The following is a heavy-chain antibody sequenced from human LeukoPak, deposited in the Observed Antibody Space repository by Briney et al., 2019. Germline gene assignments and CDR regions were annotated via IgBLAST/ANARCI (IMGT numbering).Heavy chain of an antibody. CDR3: ASSLAGGVDY. Sequence: SETLSLTCTVSGGSISSSSYYWGWIRQPPGKGLEWIGSIYYSGSTYYNPSLKSRVTTSVDTSKNQFSLKLSSVTAADTAVYYCASSLAGGVDYWGQGTLVTVSS. J-gene: IGHJ4*02. V-gene: IGHV4-39*07. D-gene: IGHD2-8*02. CDR2: IYYSGST. CDR1: GGSISSSSYY.